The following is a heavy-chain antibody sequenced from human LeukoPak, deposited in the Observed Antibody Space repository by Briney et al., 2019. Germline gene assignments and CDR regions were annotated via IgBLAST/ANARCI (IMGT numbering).Heavy chain of an antibody. J-gene: IGHJ3*02. CDR1: GGSISDYY. V-gene: IGHV4-59*01. CDR2: IYDSGST. CDR3: ARDGHGSGSYDGFEI. D-gene: IGHD3-10*01. Sequence: SETLSLICTVSGGSISDYYWTWIRQPPGKGLEWIGYIYDSGSTNYNPSLKSRVSISVDTSKNQFSLKLTSVTAADTAVYFCARDGHGSGSYDGFEIWGQGTMVTVSP.